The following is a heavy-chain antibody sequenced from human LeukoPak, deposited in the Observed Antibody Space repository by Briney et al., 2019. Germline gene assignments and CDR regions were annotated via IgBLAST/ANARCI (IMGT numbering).Heavy chain of an antibody. V-gene: IGHV4-38-2*02. CDR3: ARADYSSTWSHDYYYMDV. CDR1: GGSISSYY. D-gene: IGHD6-13*01. Sequence: SETLSLTCTVSGGSISSYYWGWIRQPPGKGLEWIGSIYHSGSTYYNPSLKSRVTISVDTSKNQFSLKLSSVTAADKAVYYCARADYSSTWSHDYYYMDVWGKGTTVTVSS. CDR2: IYHSGST. J-gene: IGHJ6*03.